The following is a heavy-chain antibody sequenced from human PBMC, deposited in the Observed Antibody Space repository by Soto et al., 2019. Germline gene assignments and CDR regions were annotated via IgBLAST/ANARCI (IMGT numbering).Heavy chain of an antibody. J-gene: IGHJ6*02. CDR2: IDPSDSYT. V-gene: IGHV5-10-1*01. Sequence: GESLKISGKGSGYSFSIYCISWVRQMPGKGLEWMGRIDPSDSYTNYSPSFQGHVTISADKSISTAYLQWSSLKASDTAMYYCATKNGLDVWGQGTTVTVSS. CDR1: GYSFSIYC. CDR3: ATKNGLDV.